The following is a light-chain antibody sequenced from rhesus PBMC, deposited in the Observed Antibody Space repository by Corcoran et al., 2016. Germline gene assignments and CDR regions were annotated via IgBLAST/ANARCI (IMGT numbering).Light chain of an antibody. V-gene: IGKV1S17*01. CDR2: AAS. CDR3: QHGFGIPYS. CDR1: QGISNN. J-gene: IGKJ2*01. Sequence: DIQMTQSPSSLSASVGDRVTITCKASQGISNNLAWYQQQPGKVPKILIYAASTLQSGVPSRFSGSGSGTDFTLTISSLQPEYFATYYCQHGFGIPYSFGQGTKVEIK.